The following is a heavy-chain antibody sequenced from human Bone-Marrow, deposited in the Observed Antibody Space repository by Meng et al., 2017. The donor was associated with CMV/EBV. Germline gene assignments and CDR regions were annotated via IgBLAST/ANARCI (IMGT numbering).Heavy chain of an antibody. D-gene: IGHD4-17*01. CDR1: GFTVSSNE. CDR2: ISGGST. CDR3: ARNPVTNRRGSHFDY. Sequence: GESLKISCAASGFTVSSNEMSWVRQAPGKGLEWVSSISGGSTYYADSRKGRFTISRDNSKNTLHLQMNSLRAEDTAVYYCARNPVTNRRGSHFDYWGQGTLVTVSS. J-gene: IGHJ4*02. V-gene: IGHV3-38-3*01.